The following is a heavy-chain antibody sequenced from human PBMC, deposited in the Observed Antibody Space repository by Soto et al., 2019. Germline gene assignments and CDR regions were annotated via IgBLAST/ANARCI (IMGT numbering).Heavy chain of an antibody. D-gene: IGHD3-16*01. V-gene: IGHV1-46*01. CDR3: ASGALRTAPYN. Sequence: ASVKVSCKASGYTFSTYYMHWVRQAPGQGYEWMGIINPSGGSTTYAQKFQGRVTMTRDTSTTTVYMELSSLKSEDTAIYYCASGALRTAPYNWGQGILVTVSS. CDR1: GYTFSTYY. J-gene: IGHJ4*02. CDR2: INPSGGST.